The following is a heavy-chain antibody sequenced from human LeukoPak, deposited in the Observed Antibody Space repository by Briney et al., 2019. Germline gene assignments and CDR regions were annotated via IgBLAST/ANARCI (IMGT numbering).Heavy chain of an antibody. Sequence: ASVKVSCKASGGTFGSYAISWVRQAPGQGLEWMGGIIPIFGTANYAQKFQGRVTITADESTSTAYMELSSLRSEDTAVYYCARPPLYCSGGSCQYYFDYWGQGTLVTVSS. V-gene: IGHV1-69*13. CDR2: IIPIFGTA. J-gene: IGHJ4*02. D-gene: IGHD2-15*01. CDR3: ARPPLYCSGGSCQYYFDY. CDR1: GGTFGSYA.